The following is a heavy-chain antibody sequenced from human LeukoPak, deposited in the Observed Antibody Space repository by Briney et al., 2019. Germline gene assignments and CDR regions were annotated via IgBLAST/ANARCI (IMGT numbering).Heavy chain of an antibody. CDR3: ARERSKQWLVQGGAFDY. J-gene: IGHJ4*02. V-gene: IGHV4-4*07. CDR1: GGSISSYY. CDR2: IYTSGST. Sequence: PSETLSLTCTVSGGSISSYYWSWIRQPAGKGLEWIGRIYTSGSTNYNPSLKGRVTMSVDTSKNQFSLKLSSVTAADTAVYYCARERSKQWLVQGGAFDYWGQGTLVTVSS. D-gene: IGHD6-19*01.